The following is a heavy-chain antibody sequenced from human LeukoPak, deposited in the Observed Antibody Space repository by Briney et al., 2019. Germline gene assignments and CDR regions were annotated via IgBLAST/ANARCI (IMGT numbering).Heavy chain of an antibody. Sequence: GRSLRLSCAASGFTFSSYAMHWVRQVPGKGLEWVAVISYDGSNKYYADSVKGRFTISRDNSKNTLYLQTNSLRAEDTAVYYCARDRGYCSSTSCPDTGYYYYGMDVWGQGTTVTVSS. CDR2: ISYDGSNK. CDR1: GFTFSSYA. V-gene: IGHV3-30-3*01. D-gene: IGHD2-2*01. J-gene: IGHJ6*02. CDR3: ARDRGYCSSTSCPDTGYYYYGMDV.